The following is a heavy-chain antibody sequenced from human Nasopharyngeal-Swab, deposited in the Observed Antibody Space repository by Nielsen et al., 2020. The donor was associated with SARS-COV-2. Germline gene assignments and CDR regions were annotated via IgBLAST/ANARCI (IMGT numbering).Heavy chain of an antibody. V-gene: IGHV6-1*01. CDR1: GDSVASNTAA. CDR2: TWYRSKWHY. CDR3: ARGSQGTRWS. Sequence: SQTLSLTWAISGDSVASNTAAWSWIRQSPSRGLEWLGRTWYRSKWHYDYAESVKSRITINPDTTKNQFYLQLNSVTPEDTAGYYCARGSQGTRWSWGQGTLVTVSS. J-gene: IGHJ5*02. D-gene: IGHD2-15*01.